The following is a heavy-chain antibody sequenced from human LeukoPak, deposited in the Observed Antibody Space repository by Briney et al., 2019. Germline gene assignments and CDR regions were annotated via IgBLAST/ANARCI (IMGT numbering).Heavy chain of an antibody. CDR2: ISSSSSYI. CDR1: GFTFSSYS. D-gene: IGHD3-22*01. V-gene: IGHV3-21*04. J-gene: IGHJ4*02. CDR3: ARRFYDSSGYYYLDY. Sequence: GGSLRLSCAASGFTFSSYSMNWVRQAPGKGLEWVSSISSSSSYIYYADSVKGRFTISRDNAKNSLYLQMNSLRAEDTAVYYCARRFYDSSGYYYLDYWGQGTLVTVSS.